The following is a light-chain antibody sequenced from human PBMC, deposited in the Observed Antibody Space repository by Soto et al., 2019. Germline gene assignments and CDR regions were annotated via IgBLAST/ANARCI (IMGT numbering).Light chain of an antibody. CDR2: EVS. CDR3: SSYTSSSTLVL. Sequence: QSALTQPASVSGSPGQSITISCTGTSSDVGAYNYVSWYRQHPGKAPKLMIYEVSNRPSGVSNRFSGSKSGNTASLTISGLQAEDEADYYCSSYTSSSTLVLFGGGTQLTVL. V-gene: IGLV2-14*01. J-gene: IGLJ2*01. CDR1: SSDVGAYNY.